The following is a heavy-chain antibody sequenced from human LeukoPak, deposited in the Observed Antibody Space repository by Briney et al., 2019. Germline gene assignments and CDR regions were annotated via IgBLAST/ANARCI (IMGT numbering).Heavy chain of an antibody. V-gene: IGHV3-21*01. CDR1: GFTFSSYS. CDR3: ARWVRYSYVYFDY. J-gene: IGHJ4*02. Sequence: GGSLRLSCAASGFTFSSYSMNWVRQAPGKGLEWVSSISSSSSYIYYADSVKGRFTISRDNAKNSLYLQMNSLRAEDTAVYYCARWVRYSYVYFDYWGQGTLVTVSS. CDR2: ISSSSSYI. D-gene: IGHD5-18*01.